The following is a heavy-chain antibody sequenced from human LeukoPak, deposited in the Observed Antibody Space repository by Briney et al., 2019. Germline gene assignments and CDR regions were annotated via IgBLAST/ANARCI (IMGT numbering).Heavy chain of an antibody. J-gene: IGHJ4*02. D-gene: IGHD3-22*01. CDR3: AKDLADYYDSSGYIDY. CDR2: ISYDGSNK. CDR1: GFTFSSYG. V-gene: IGHV3-30*18. Sequence: GGSLRLSCAASGFTFSSYGMHWVRQAPGEGLEWVAVISYDGSNKYYADSVKGRFTISRDNSKNTLYLQMNSLRAEDTAVYYCAKDLADYYDSSGYIDYWGQGTLVTVSS.